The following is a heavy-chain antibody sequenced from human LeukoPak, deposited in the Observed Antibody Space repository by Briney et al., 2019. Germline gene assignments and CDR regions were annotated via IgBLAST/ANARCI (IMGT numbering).Heavy chain of an antibody. Sequence: GGSLRLSCAASGFTFSSYGMHWVRQAPGKGLEWVAVISYDGSNKYYAGSVKGRFTISRDNSKNTLYLQMNSLRAEDTAVYYCAKGPWFDPWGQGTLVTVSS. CDR3: AKGPWFDP. V-gene: IGHV3-30*18. CDR1: GFTFSSYG. CDR2: ISYDGSNK. J-gene: IGHJ5*02.